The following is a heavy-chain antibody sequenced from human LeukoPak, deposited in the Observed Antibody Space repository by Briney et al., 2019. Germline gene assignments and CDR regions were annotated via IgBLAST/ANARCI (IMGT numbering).Heavy chain of an antibody. J-gene: IGHJ4*02. CDR2: ISGSGGST. CDR3: AKRGLGSSWSNLDY. CDR1: GFTFSSYA. V-gene: IGHV3-23*01. D-gene: IGHD6-13*01. Sequence: GGSLRLSCAASGFTFSSYAMSWVRQAPGKGLEWVSAISGSGGSTYYADSVKGRFTISRDNSKNTLYLQMNSLRAEDTAVYYCAKRGLGSSWSNLDYWGQGTLVTVSS.